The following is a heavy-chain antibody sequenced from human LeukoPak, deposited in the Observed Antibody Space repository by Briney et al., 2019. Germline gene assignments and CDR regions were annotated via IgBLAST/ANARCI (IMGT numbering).Heavy chain of an antibody. CDR3: ARHVTVTYDAFDL. CDR1: GGSISSSIYY. V-gene: IGHV4-39*07. J-gene: IGHJ3*01. Sequence: SETLSLTCIVSGGSISSSIYYWAWVRQPPEKGLEWIGTVFYNGATQYSPSLRSRVTISIDTSTNQFSLKLTSVTAADTALYYCARHVTVTYDAFDLWGQGTMVTVSS. CDR2: VFYNGAT. D-gene: IGHD4-11*01.